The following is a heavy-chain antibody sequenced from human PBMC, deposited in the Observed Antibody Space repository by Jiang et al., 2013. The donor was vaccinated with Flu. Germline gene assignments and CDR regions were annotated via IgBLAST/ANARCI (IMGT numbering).Heavy chain of an antibody. Sequence: VQLLESGGGLVQPGGSLRLSCAASGFTFSSYAMSWVRQAPGKGLEWVSAIGGSGGSTFYADSVKGRFTISRDNSKNTLYLHMNSLRAEDTAVYYCARCRWDSSGYSAHTRFDYWGQGTLVTVSS. D-gene: IGHD3-22*01. J-gene: IGHJ4*02. CDR2: IGGSGGST. V-gene: IGHV3-23*01. CDR3: ARCRWDSSGYSAHTRFDY. CDR1: GFTFSSYA.